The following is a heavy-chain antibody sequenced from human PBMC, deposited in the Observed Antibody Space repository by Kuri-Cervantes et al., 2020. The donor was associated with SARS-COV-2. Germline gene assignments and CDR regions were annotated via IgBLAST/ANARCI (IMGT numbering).Heavy chain of an antibody. J-gene: IGHJ4*02. Sequence: GGSLRLSCAASGFTFDDYGMSWVRQAPGKGLEWVSAISGSGGSTYYADSVKGRFTISRGNSKNTLYLQMNSLRAEDTAVYYCAKDEGDIVVVPAATGYWGQGTLVTVSS. CDR1: GFTFDDYG. CDR2: ISGSGGST. CDR3: AKDEGDIVVVPAATGY. D-gene: IGHD2-2*01. V-gene: IGHV3-23*01.